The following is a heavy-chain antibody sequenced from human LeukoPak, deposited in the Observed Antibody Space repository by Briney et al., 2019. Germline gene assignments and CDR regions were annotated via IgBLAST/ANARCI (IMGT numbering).Heavy chain of an antibody. D-gene: IGHD3-3*01. CDR1: GFTLSSYA. CDR2: ISSNGDST. J-gene: IGHJ4*02. V-gene: IGHV3-64D*09. Sequence: GRTLRLSRAVSGFTLSSYAMHWARQAPGKGLEYVSVISSNGDSTYYADSVKGRFTISRDNSKNTLYLQMSSLRAEDTAVYYCVKGRATYDFWSGSDYWGRGSLVSVSS. CDR3: VKGRATYDFWSGSDY.